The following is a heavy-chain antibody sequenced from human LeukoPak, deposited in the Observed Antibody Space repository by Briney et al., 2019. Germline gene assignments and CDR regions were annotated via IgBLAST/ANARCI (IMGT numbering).Heavy chain of an antibody. V-gene: IGHV3-30*02. D-gene: IGHD3-3*01. CDR3: AKGYDFWSGYYCDY. Sequence: GGSPRLSCAASGFNFSSYGMHWVRQAPGKGLEWVAFIRYDGSNKYYADSVKGRFTISRDNSKNTLYLQMNSLRAEDTAVYYCAKGYDFWSGYYCDYWGQGTLVTVSS. J-gene: IGHJ4*02. CDR2: IRYDGSNK. CDR1: GFNFSSYG.